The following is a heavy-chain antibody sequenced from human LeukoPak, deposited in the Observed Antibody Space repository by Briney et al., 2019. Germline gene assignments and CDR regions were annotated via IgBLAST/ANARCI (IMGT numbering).Heavy chain of an antibody. D-gene: IGHD1-7*01. CDR3: ARHNWNYIAFDI. J-gene: IGHJ3*02. CDR1: GVSISSSNYY. Sequence: PSETLSLTCTVSGVSISSSNYYWVWMRQPPGKGLEWIGYIYYSGSTNYNPSLKSRVTISVDTSKNQFSLKLSSVTAADTAVYYCARHNWNYIAFDIWGQGTMVTVSS. V-gene: IGHV4-61*05. CDR2: IYYSGST.